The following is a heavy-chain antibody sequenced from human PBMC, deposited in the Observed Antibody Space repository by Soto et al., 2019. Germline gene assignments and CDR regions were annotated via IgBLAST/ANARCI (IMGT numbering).Heavy chain of an antibody. D-gene: IGHD4-17*01. CDR1: GYIFSNFY. Sequence: QVSLVQSGAEVKKPGASVNVSCKAFGYIFSNFYIHWVRQAPGQGLEWMGIINPNTGGTSYPQKFQGRVTLTRDTSTSTVHMEMSSLTSDDTAVYYCARDKVYGDNSFDFWGQGTLVTVSS. CDR3: ARDKVYGDNSFDF. V-gene: IGHV1-46*01. CDR2: INPNTGGT. J-gene: IGHJ4*02.